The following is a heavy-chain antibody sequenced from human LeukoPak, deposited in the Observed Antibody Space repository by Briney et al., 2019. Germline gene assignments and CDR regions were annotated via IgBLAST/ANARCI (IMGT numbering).Heavy chain of an antibody. CDR3: AKGGPPRHEDSSSWYIFDY. CDR1: GFTFSSYA. V-gene: IGHV3-23*01. D-gene: IGHD6-13*01. J-gene: IGHJ4*02. Sequence: GGSLRLSCAASGFTFSSYAMSWVRQAPGKGLEWVSAISGSGGSTYYADSVKGRFTISRDNSKNTLYLQMNSLRAEDMALYYCAKGGPPRHEDSSSWYIFDYWGQGTLVTVSS. CDR2: ISGSGGST.